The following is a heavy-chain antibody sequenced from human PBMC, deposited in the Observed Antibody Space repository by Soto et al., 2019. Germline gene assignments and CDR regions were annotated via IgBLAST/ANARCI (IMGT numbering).Heavy chain of an antibody. CDR3: TRAYGAETFDF. D-gene: IGHD3-10*01. V-gene: IGHV1-8*02. Sequence: ASVKWYCKASGYTFTSYYMHWVRQAPGHGLEWMGWMNPNSGNTGYAQNFRGRVTMTQNTAIGTAYMELSSLRSDDTATYYCTRAYGAETFDFWGQGTRVTVSS. CDR2: MNPNSGNT. CDR1: GYTFTSYY. J-gene: IGHJ5*01.